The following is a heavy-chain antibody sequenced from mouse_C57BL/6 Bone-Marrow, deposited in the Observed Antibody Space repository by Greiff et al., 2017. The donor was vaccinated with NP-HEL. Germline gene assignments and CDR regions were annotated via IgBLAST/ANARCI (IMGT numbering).Heavy chain of an antibody. J-gene: IGHJ1*03. CDR2: ISYGGSN. D-gene: IGHD1-1*02. CDR3: ARDRGPDAWCGDV. CDR1: GYSITSGYY. Sequence: EVQLQQSGPGLVKPSQSLSLTCSVTGYSITSGYYWNWIRQFPGNKLEWLGYISYGGSNNYNPSLKNRISITRDTSKNQFFLKLNSGTTEDTATYYCARDRGPDAWCGDVWGTGTTVTVSA. V-gene: IGHV3-6*01.